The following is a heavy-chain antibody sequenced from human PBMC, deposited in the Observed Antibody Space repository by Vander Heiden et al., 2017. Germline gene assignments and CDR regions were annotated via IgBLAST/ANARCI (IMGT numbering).Heavy chain of an antibody. J-gene: IGHJ4*02. CDR1: GGSISSHY. V-gene: IGHV4-59*11. CDR3: AGGYNIDY. Sequence: QVQLQESGPGLLKPSETLSLTCTVSGGSISSHYWMWIRQPPGKGLEWVGYINYSGGTNYNPSLKSRVTISVDKSKNQFSLTLRSVTAADTAAYYCAGGYNIDYWGQGTLVTVSS. CDR2: INYSGGT. D-gene: IGHD1-26*01.